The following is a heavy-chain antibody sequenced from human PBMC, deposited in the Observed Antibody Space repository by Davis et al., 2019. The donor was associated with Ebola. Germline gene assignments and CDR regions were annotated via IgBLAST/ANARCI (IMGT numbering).Heavy chain of an antibody. CDR2: IRSKAHSYAT. V-gene: IGHV3-73*01. Sequence: GESLKISCAASGFTFTRDWMTWVRQASGKGLEWVGRIRSKAHSYATAYAASVKGRFTMSRDDSKNTAYLQMNSLKTEDTAVYYCTSPNYYDSSGYVDYWGQGTLVTVSS. D-gene: IGHD3-22*01. CDR3: TSPNYYDSSGYVDY. CDR1: GFTFTRDW. J-gene: IGHJ4*02.